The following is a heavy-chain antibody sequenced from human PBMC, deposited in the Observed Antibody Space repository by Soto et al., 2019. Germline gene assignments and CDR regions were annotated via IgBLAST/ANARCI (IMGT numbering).Heavy chain of an antibody. J-gene: IGHJ6*02. V-gene: IGHV1-2*04. CDR3: ARYYCSGGSCNYYGMDV. CDR1: GYTFTGYY. Sequence: ASVKVSCKASGYTFTGYYMHWVRQAPGQGLEWMGRINPNSGGTNYAQKFQGWVTMTRDTSISTAYMELSRLRSDDTAVYYCARYYCSGGSCNYYGMDVWGQGTTVTVSS. CDR2: INPNSGGT. D-gene: IGHD2-15*01.